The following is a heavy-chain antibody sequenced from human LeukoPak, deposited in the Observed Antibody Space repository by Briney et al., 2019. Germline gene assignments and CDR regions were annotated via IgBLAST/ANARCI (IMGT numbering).Heavy chain of an antibody. CDR1: RVTFNNYA. D-gene: IGHD3-22*01. Sequence: GGSLRLSCAASRVTFNNYAMSWVRQAPGKGLEWVSAISGSGGRTYYAAPVKGRFTVSRDNPKSTLYLQMNSLRAEATAVYYCAETDSSDYSYSFDFWGQGTLVTVSS. CDR3: AETDSSDYSYSFDF. V-gene: IGHV3-23*01. J-gene: IGHJ4*02. CDR2: ISGSGGRT.